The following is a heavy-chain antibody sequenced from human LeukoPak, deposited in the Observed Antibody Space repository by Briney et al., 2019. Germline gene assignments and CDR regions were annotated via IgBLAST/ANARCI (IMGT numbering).Heavy chain of an antibody. Sequence: GGSLRLSCEASGLTFSSYGMHWVRQAPGKGLEWCSVINWNGGSTGYADSVKGRFTISRDNAKNSLYLQMNSLRAEDTALYYCARARSTGYYVADYWGQGTLVTVSS. D-gene: IGHD3-9*01. CDR1: GLTFSSYG. J-gene: IGHJ4*02. CDR3: ARARSTGYYVADY. V-gene: IGHV3-20*04. CDR2: INWNGGST.